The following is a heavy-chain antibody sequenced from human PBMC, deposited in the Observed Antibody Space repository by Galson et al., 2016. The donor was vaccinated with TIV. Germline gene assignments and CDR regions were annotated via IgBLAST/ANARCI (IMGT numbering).Heavy chain of an antibody. V-gene: IGHV3-23*01. Sequence: SLRLSCAASGFTFSSYVMTWVRQAPGKGLEWVSSISGSGISTYYAESVKGRFTISRDNSKNTLFLQMNSLRVEDTAVYYCAKDYVRVLTGTGTFDLWGKGIMVTGSS. CDR1: GFTFSSYV. D-gene: IGHD3-10*02. CDR2: ISGSGIST. CDR3: AKDYVRVLTGTGTFDL. J-gene: IGHJ3*01.